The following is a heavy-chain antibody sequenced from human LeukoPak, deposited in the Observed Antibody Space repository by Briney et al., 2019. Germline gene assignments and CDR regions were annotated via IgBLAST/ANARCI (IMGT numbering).Heavy chain of an antibody. CDR1: GFTFSNYS. CDR2: ICDDGGST. J-gene: IGHJ4*01. D-gene: IGHD3-10*01. CDR3: AKLKWVERFVDRTGPLFGY. Sequence: GGSLRLSCAAPGFTFSNYSMSWVRQAPGRGLQWVSFICDDGGSTYYADSVKGRFTISRDNSKDTLLLQMNSLRAEDTATYYCAKLKWVERFVDRTGPLFGYWGHGTLVSVSS. V-gene: IGHV3-23*01.